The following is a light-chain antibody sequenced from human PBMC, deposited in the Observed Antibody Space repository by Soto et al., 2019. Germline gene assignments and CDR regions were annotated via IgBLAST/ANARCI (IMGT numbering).Light chain of an antibody. V-gene: IGKV1-27*01. CDR1: QAISIY. Sequence: DIQMTQSPSSLSTSVGDRVTITCRASQAISIYLAWYQQKPWKVPKLLIYAASTLQSGVPSRFSCSGSGTDCTLTISSLQPEDVATYYCQKYKSAPPTFGQGTKVEIK. J-gene: IGKJ1*01. CDR3: QKYKSAPPT. CDR2: AAS.